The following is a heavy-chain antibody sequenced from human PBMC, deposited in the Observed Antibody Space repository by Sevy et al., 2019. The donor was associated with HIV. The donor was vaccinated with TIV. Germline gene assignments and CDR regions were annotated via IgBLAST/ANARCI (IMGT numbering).Heavy chain of an antibody. V-gene: IGHV3-30-3*01. CDR1: GFTFSSYA. Sequence: GGSLRLSCAASGFTFSSYAMHWVRQAPGKGLEWVAVISYDGSNKYYADSVKGRFTISRDNSKNTLYLQMNSLRAEDTAVYYCARDSLGYCSGGSCSDFDYWGLGTLVTVSS. CDR2: ISYDGSNK. CDR3: ARDSLGYCSGGSCSDFDY. D-gene: IGHD2-15*01. J-gene: IGHJ4*02.